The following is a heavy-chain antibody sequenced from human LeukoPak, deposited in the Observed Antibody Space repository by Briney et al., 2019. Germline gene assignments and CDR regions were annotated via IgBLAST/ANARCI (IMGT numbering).Heavy chain of an antibody. D-gene: IGHD3-9*01. J-gene: IGHJ6*02. CDR3: ARDVIRYFDWLPNYYYGMDV. CDR1: GYTFTNYG. CDR2: ISAYNGDT. Sequence: ASVKVSCKTSGYTFTNYGINWVRQAPGQGLEWMGWISAYNGDTNYAQKLQGRVTMTTDTSTSTAYMELRSLRSDDTAVYYCARDVIRYFDWLPNYYYGMDVWGQGTTVTVSS. V-gene: IGHV1-18*01.